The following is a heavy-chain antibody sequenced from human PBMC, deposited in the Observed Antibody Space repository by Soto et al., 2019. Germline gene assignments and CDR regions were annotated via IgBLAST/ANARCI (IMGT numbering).Heavy chain of an antibody. CDR1: GFSLTTRGVA. J-gene: IGHJ4*02. CDR2: IYWDDDE. CDR3: AHRPRGFSYYFDY. Sequence: QITLKESGPTLVKPTQTLTLTCTFSGFSLTTRGVAVGWIRQPPGKALEWLALIYWDDDEGYSPSLKSRLTITKVTSKNQVVLRMTNMDPVDTATYYCAHRPRGFSYYFDYWGQGTLVTVSS. D-gene: IGHD3-10*01. V-gene: IGHV2-5*02.